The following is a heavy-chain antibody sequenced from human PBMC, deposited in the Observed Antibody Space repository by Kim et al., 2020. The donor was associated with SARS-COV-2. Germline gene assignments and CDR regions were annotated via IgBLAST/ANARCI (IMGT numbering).Heavy chain of an antibody. V-gene: IGHV3-23*01. D-gene: IGHD3-3*01. CDR1: GFTFSSYA. CDR2: ISGSGGNT. CDR3: AKYTIFVVVIISDDLLDY. Sequence: GGSLRLSCAASGFTFSSYAMSWVRQAPGKGLEWVAAISGSGGNTYYADSVKGRFTISRDNSKNTLYLQMNSLRAEDTAVYYCAKYTIFVVVIISDDLLDYWGHGTLLTVSS. J-gene: IGHJ4*01.